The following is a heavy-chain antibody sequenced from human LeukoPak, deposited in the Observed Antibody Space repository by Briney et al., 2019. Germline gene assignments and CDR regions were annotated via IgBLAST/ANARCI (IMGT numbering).Heavy chain of an antibody. Sequence: SETLSLTCTVSGGSISSYYWSWIRQPPGKGLEWIGYIYYSGSTNYNPSLKSRVTISVDTSKNQFSLKLSSVTAADTAVYYCAIQQPGISVPGTIYAFDIWGQGTMVTVSS. D-gene: IGHD6-13*01. CDR2: IYYSGST. J-gene: IGHJ3*02. V-gene: IGHV4-59*01. CDR1: GGSISSYY. CDR3: AIQQPGISVPGTIYAFDI.